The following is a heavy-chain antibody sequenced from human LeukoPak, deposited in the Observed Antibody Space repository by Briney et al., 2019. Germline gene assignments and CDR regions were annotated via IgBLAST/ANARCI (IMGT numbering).Heavy chain of an antibody. J-gene: IGHJ4*02. D-gene: IGHD6-13*01. V-gene: IGHV3-7*03. CDR2: IKQDGSEK. CDR3: ARDQIRIAAAGNPFDY. Sequence: GGSLRLSCAASGFTFSSYWMSWVRQAPGKGLEWVANIKQDGSEKYYVDSVKGRFTISRDSAKNSLYLQMNSLRAEDTAVYYCARDQIRIAAAGNPFDYWGQGTLVTVSS. CDR1: GFTFSSYW.